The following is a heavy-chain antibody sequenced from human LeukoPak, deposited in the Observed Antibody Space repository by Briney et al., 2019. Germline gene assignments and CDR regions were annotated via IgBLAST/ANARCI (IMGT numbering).Heavy chain of an antibody. D-gene: IGHD2-15*01. J-gene: IGHJ6*02. CDR3: ARVVVVAATGKDYYYYYGMDV. CDR2: ISYSGST. Sequence: SETLSLTCTVSGGSISSSSYYWGWIRQPPGKGLEWIGYISYSGSTYYNPSLKSRVTISVDTSKNQFSLKLSSVTAADTAVYYCARVVVVAATGKDYYYYYGMDVWGQGTTVTVSS. CDR1: GGSISSSSYY. V-gene: IGHV4-61*05.